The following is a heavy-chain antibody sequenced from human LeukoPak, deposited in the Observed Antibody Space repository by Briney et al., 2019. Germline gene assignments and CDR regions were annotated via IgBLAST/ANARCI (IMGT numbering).Heavy chain of an antibody. CDR2: IYHTGST. Sequence: SGTLSLTCAVSGGSISTNNWWSWVRQPPGKGLEWIGEIYHTGSTNYSPSLRSRVTMSIDKSNNQFSLNLNSVTAADTAVYYCAKSGDYLWDYWGQGTLVTVSS. D-gene: IGHD3-16*01. CDR1: GGSISTNNW. CDR3: AKSGDYLWDY. V-gene: IGHV4-4*02. J-gene: IGHJ4*02.